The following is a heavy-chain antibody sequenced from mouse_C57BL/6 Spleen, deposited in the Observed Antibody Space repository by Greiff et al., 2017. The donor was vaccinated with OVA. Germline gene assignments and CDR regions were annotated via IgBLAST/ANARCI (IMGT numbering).Heavy chain of an antibody. D-gene: IGHD2-4*01. Sequence: QVQLQQPGAELVKPGASVKLSCKASGYTFTSYWMHWVKQRPGQGLEWIGMIHPNSGSTNYNEKFKIKATLTVYKSSSTAYMQLSSLTSEDSAVYYCAIYYDYDGAWFAYWGQGTLVTVSA. J-gene: IGHJ3*01. CDR3: AIYYDYDGAWFAY. CDR2: IHPNSGST. V-gene: IGHV1-64*01. CDR1: GYTFTSYW.